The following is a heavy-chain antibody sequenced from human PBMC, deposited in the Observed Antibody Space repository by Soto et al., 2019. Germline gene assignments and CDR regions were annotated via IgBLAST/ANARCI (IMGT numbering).Heavy chain of an antibody. CDR1: GFTFSSHW. V-gene: IGHV3-7*01. D-gene: IGHD6-13*01. J-gene: IGHJ3*02. CDR3: AKSEGYSFDI. Sequence: EVQLVESGGGLVHPGGSLGLSCAASGFTFSSHWMSWVRQAPGKGLEWVANLRQDGREEQYMDSVKGRFTLSRDNAKNSLYLQMNGLRVEDTAVYYCAKSEGYSFDIRGQGTMVTVSS. CDR2: LRQDGREE.